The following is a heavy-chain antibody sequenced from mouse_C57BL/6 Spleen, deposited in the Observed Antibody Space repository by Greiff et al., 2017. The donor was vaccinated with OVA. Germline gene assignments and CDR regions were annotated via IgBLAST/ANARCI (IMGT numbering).Heavy chain of an antibody. CDR3: TTERDYGSSKGGYFDY. J-gene: IGHJ2*01. CDR1: GFNIKDYY. V-gene: IGHV14-1*01. CDR2: IDPEDGDT. Sequence: EVQLQQSGAELVRPGASVKLSCTASGFNIKDYYMHWVKQRPEQGLEWIGRIDPEDGDTEYAPKFQGKATMTADTSSNTAYLQLSSLTSEDTAVYYCTTERDYGSSKGGYFDYWGQGTTLTVSS. D-gene: IGHD1-1*01.